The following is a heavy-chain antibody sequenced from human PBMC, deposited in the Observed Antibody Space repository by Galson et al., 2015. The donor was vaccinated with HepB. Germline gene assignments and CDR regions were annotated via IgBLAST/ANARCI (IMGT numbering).Heavy chain of an antibody. D-gene: IGHD6-13*01. CDR2: ITSGSSYV. V-gene: IGHV3-21*01. CDR3: AKKAAESFDY. J-gene: IGHJ4*02. Sequence: SLRLSCAASGFTFSTYSMNWVRQAPGKGLEWVSSITSGSSYVYYADSVKGRFTISRDNAKNALYLQMNSLRAEDTAVYYCAKKAAESFDYWGLGTLVTVSS. CDR1: GFTFSTYS.